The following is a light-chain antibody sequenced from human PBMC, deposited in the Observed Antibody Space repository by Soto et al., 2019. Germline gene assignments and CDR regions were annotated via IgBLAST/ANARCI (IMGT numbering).Light chain of an antibody. CDR2: DAS. Sequence: DIQMTQSPSSLSASVGDRVTITCQASQDISNYLNWYQQKPGKAPKLLIYDASNLETGVPSRFSGSGSGTDFNFPISSLQPEDIATYYCQQYDNRPYTFGQGTKLDIK. CDR1: QDISNY. V-gene: IGKV1-33*01. CDR3: QQYDNRPYT. J-gene: IGKJ2*01.